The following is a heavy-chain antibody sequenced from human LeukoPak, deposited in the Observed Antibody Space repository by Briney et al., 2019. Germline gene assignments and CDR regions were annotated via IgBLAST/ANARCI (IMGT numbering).Heavy chain of an antibody. Sequence: SETLSLTCAVYGGSFSGYYWSWIRQPPGKGLEWIGYIYYSGSTNYNPSLKSRVTISVDTSKNQFSLKLSSVTAADTAVYYCARGLYSGSYTRSTFDYWGQGTLVTVSS. CDR2: IYYSGST. CDR1: GGSFSGYY. J-gene: IGHJ4*02. CDR3: ARGLYSGSYTRSTFDY. V-gene: IGHV4-59*08. D-gene: IGHD1-26*01.